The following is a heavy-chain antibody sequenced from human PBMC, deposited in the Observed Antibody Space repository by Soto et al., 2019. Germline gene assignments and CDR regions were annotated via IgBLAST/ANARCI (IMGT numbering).Heavy chain of an antibody. CDR2: ISAST. Sequence: EMQLLESGGGLVQAGGSLRLSCAAYGFTVSSYALNWVRQAPGKGLEWVSGISASTYYADSVKGRFTISRDTSKNTLYLQMNSLRAEDTAIYFCAIRMYSTRWYYLDYWGQGTLVTVSS. V-gene: IGHV3-23*01. CDR1: GFTVSSYA. D-gene: IGHD6-13*01. CDR3: AIRMYSTRWYYLDY. J-gene: IGHJ4*02.